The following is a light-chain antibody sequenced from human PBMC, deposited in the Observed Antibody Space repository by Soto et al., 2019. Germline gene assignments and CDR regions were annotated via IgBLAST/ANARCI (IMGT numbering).Light chain of an antibody. CDR2: KAS. CDR3: LQDVNYPWT. V-gene: IGKV1-6*02. CDR1: QGITSF. Sequence: AMQLTRSPSSLSAYIGDRVTITCRASQGITSFLAWYQQKPGKAPKLLISKASSLESGVPPRFSGSGSGTDFTLAISSLQPEDSATYYCLQDVNYPWTFGQGSMV. J-gene: IGKJ1*01.